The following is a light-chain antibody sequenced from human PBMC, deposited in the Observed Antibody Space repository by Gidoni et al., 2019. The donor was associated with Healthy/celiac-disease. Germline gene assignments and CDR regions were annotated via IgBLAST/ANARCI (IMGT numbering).Light chain of an antibody. V-gene: IGKV3-20*01. CDR2: GAS. CDR3: QQYGSSPLYT. J-gene: IGKJ2*01. CDR1: QSVSSSY. Sequence: EIVLTQSPGTLSLSPGERATLSCRASQSVSSSYLAWYQQKPGQAPRLHIYGASSRATGIPDRFSGSGSGTDFTLTISRLEPEDFAVYYCQQYGSSPLYTFGQGIQAGDQT.